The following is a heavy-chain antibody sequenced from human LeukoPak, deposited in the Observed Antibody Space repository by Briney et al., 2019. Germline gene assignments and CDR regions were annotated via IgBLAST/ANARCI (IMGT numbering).Heavy chain of an antibody. CDR2: INHSGST. V-gene: IGHV4-34*01. D-gene: IGHD6-25*01. CDR3: ARGAAALSYYFDY. Sequence: SETLSLTCAVYSGSFSGYYWSWIRQPPGKGLEWIGEINHSGSTNYNPSLKSRVTISVDTSKNQFSLKLSSVTAADTAVYYCARGAAALSYYFDYWGQGTLVTVSS. CDR1: SGSFSGYY. J-gene: IGHJ4*02.